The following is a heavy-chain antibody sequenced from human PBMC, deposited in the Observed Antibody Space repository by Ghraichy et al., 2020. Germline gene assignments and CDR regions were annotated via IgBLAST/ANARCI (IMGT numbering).Heavy chain of an antibody. CDR1: ALICSSYS. CDR3: ASSYRSVGATIH. V-gene: IGHV3-21*01. J-gene: IGHJ4*02. CDR2: ISSSSSYI. D-gene: IGHD1-26*01. Sequence: GGSLRLSCAGSALICSSYSMHWVGQAPGQGMEWVSSISSSSSYIYYADSVKGRFTISRDNAKNSLYLQMNSLRAEDTAVYYCASSYRSVGATIHWGQGTLFTVTA.